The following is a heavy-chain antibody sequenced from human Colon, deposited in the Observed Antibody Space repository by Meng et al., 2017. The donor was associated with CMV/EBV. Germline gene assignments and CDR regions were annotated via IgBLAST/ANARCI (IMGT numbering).Heavy chain of an antibody. CDR1: GGSFSGYY. J-gene: IGHJ4*02. CDR2: INHSGST. Sequence: SETLSLTCAVYGGSFSGYYWSWIRQPPGKGLEWIGEINHSGSTNYNPSLKSRVTISVDTSKNQFSLKLSSVTAADTAVYYCARQDLGYCSSTSCYTGLNWGQGTLVTVSS. V-gene: IGHV4-34*01. CDR3: ARQDLGYCSSTSCYTGLN. D-gene: IGHD2-2*02.